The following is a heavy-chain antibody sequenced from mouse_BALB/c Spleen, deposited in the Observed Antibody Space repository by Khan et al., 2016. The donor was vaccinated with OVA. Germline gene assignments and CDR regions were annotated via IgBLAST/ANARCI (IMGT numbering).Heavy chain of an antibody. V-gene: IGHV3-2*02. D-gene: IGHD2-1*01. Sequence: EVQLQESGPGLVKPSQSLSLTCTVTGYSITSDYAWNWIRQFPGNKLEWMGYITYSGSTSYNQSLKSRISFTRDTSKNQFFLQLNSLTADDTSTYYCARGGNYWAMDYWGQGTSVTVSS. J-gene: IGHJ4*01. CDR1: GYSITSDYA. CDR3: ARGGNYWAMDY. CDR2: ITYSGST.